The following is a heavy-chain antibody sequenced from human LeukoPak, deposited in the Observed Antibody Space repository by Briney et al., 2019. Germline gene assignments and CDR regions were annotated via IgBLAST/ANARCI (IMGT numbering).Heavy chain of an antibody. V-gene: IGHV3-30*03. CDR3: ARGLYYYDSSGYPPNFDY. Sequence: GGSLRLSCAASGFTFSSYGMSWVRQAPGKGLEWVAVISYDGRNKYYADSVKGRFTISRDNSKNTLYLQMNSLRAEDTAVYHCARGLYYYDSSGYPPNFDYWGQGTLVTVSS. CDR2: ISYDGRNK. D-gene: IGHD3-22*01. J-gene: IGHJ4*02. CDR1: GFTFSSYG.